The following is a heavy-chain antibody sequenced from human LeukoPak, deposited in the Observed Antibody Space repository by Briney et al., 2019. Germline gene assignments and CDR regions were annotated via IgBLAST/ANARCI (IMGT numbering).Heavy chain of an antibody. D-gene: IGHD6-19*01. V-gene: IGHV1-2*02. J-gene: IGHJ4*02. CDR1: GYTFNGYY. CDR2: INPNSGGT. Sequence: ASVKVSCKASGYTFNGYYMHWVRQAPGQGLEWMGWINPNSGGTNYAQKFQGGVTMTRDTSISTAYMELSRLRSDDTAVYYCASEVAVAGTRIDYWGQGTLVTVSS. CDR3: ASEVAVAGTRIDY.